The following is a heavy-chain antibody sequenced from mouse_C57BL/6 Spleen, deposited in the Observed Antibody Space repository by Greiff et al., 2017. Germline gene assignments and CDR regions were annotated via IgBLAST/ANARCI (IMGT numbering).Heavy chain of an antibody. J-gene: IGHJ1*03. CDR1: GYTFTSYT. CDR3: ARLLRYFDF. V-gene: IGHV1-4*01. D-gene: IGHD1-1*01. CDR2: INPSSGYT. Sequence: VQLQQSGAELARPGASVKMSCKASGYTFTSYTMHWVKQRPGQGLEWIGYINPSSGYTKYNQKFKDKATLTADKSSSTAYMQLSSLTSEESAVYYCARLLRYFDFWGTGTTVTVSS.